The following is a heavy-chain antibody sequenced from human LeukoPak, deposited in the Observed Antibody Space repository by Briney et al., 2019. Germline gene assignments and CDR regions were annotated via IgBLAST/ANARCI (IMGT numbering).Heavy chain of an antibody. CDR2: INHSGST. D-gene: IGHD2-2*01. CDR3: AREAQLPDY. J-gene: IGHJ4*02. Sequence: TPSETLSLTCAVYGGSFSGYYWSWIRQPPGKGLEWIGEINHSGSTNYNPSLKSRVTISVDTSKNQFSLKLSSVTAADTAVYYCAREAQLPDYWGQGTLVTVSS. V-gene: IGHV4-34*01. CDR1: GGSFSGYY.